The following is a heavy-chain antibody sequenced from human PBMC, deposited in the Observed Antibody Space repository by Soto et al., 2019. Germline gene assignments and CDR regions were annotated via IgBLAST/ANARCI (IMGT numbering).Heavy chain of an antibody. Sequence: GSLRVSCAASGFTLSSYGMLWVRQAPGKGLEWVAVISYDGSNKYYADSVKGRFTISRDNSKNTLYLQMKSMRAEDTAVYYCAKEYSPVPAAIYGMDVWGQGTTVTVSS. CDR2: ISYDGSNK. D-gene: IGHD2-2*01. J-gene: IGHJ6*02. V-gene: IGHV3-30*18. CDR1: GFTLSSYG. CDR3: AKEYSPVPAAIYGMDV.